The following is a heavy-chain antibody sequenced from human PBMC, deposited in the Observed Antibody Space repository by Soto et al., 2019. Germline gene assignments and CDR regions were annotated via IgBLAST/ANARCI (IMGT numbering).Heavy chain of an antibody. V-gene: IGHV1-2*02. CDR2: ISPESGGT. D-gene: IGHD1-7*01. Sequence: QVQLVQSGAEVKESGASVKVSCKASGYTFTGYYIHWVRQAPGQGLEWVGEISPESGGTRYAQKFQGRVHMTKGTSITTVYMELSNLSPDDTAVYYCGRGRSGELVVFYWGQGTLVTVHS. J-gene: IGHJ4*02. CDR3: GRGRSGELVVFY. CDR1: GYTFTGYY.